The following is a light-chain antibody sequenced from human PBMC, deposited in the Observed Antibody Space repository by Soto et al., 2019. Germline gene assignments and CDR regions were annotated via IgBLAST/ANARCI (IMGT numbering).Light chain of an antibody. CDR1: SSDVGGYSY. V-gene: IGLV2-8*01. J-gene: IGLJ3*02. CDR2: EVT. Sequence: QSALTQPPSASGSPGQSVTISCTGTSSDVGGYSYVSWYQHHPGKAPKLMIFEVTKRPSGVPDRFSGFKSGNTASLTVSGLQAEDEADYYRSSYTGSKKLLFSGGTKLTVL. CDR3: SSYTGSKKLL.